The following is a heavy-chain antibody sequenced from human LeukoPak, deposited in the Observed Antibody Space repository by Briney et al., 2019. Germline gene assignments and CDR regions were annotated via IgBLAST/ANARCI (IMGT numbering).Heavy chain of an antibody. CDR3: ARAATMVRGVIIGAYFDY. J-gene: IGHJ4*02. CDR1: GGTFSSYA. V-gene: IGHV1-69*04. D-gene: IGHD3-10*01. CDR2: IIPILGIA. Sequence: ASVKVSCKASGGTFSSYAISWVRQAPGQGLERMGRIIPILGIANYAQKFQGRVTITADKSTSTAYMELSSLRSEDTAVYYCARAATMVRGVIIGAYFDYWGQGTLVTVSS.